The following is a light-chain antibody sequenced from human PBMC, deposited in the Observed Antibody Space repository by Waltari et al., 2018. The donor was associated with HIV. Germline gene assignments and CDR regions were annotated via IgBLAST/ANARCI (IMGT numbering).Light chain of an antibody. V-gene: IGLV1-47*01. CDR2: GNN. CDR3: AVWDDSVSAWV. Sequence: QSVVTQTPSVSGTPGPRVTFSCSGRSSNIGRHDVHWYQPFTGTTPKVLINGNNRRPSGVPDRFSGSKSGTSASLAISGLRSEDEADYYCAVWDDSVSAWVFGGGTKLTVL. CDR1: SSNIGRHD. J-gene: IGLJ3*02.